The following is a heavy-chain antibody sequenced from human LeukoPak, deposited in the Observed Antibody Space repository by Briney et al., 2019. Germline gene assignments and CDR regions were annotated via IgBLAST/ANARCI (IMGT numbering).Heavy chain of an antibody. CDR1: GFTFSSYW. CDR2: INSDGSST. Sequence: GGSLRLSCAASGFTFSSYWMHWVRQAPGKGLVWVSRINSDGSSTSYADSVKGRFTISRDNAKNTLYLQMTSLRAEDTAVYYCARARSYSASGRTGFDPWGQGTLVTVSS. V-gene: IGHV3-74*01. D-gene: IGHD3-10*01. J-gene: IGHJ5*02. CDR3: ARARSYSASGRTGFDP.